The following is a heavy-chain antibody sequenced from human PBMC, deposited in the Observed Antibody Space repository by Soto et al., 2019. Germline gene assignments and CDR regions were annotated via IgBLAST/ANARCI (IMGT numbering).Heavy chain of an antibody. Sequence: PGGSLRLSCAASGFTFSSYSMNWVRQAPGKGLEWVSSISSSSSYIYYADSVKGRFTISRDNAKNSLYLQMNSLRAEDTAVYYCASGYSSSSYYFDYWGQGTLVTVSS. D-gene: IGHD6-6*01. CDR1: GFTFSSYS. CDR3: ASGYSSSSYYFDY. V-gene: IGHV3-21*01. J-gene: IGHJ4*02. CDR2: ISSSSSYI.